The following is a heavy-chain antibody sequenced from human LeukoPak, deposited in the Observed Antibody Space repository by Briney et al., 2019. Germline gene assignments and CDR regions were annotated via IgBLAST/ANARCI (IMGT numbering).Heavy chain of an antibody. V-gene: IGHV4-59*12. J-gene: IGHJ3*01. CDR2: IHYSGST. CDR3: ARLGALHDAFDV. Sequence: SETLSLTCTVSGGSISSYYWSWIRQPPGKGLEWIGSIHYSGSTKYNPSLKSRVTISVDTSKNQFSLKVSSLTAADTAVYYCARLGALHDAFDVWGQATLVTVSS. D-gene: IGHD3-16*01. CDR1: GGSISSYY.